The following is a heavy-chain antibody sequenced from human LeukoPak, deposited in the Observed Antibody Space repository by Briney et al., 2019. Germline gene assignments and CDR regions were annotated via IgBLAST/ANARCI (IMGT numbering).Heavy chain of an antibody. CDR1: GFTFSSYG. J-gene: IGHJ3*02. D-gene: IGHD1-1*01. Sequence: GRSLRLSCAASGFTFSSYGMRWVRQAPGKGLEWVAVTSYDGSNKYYADSVKGRFTISRDNSKNTLYLQMNSLRAEDTAVYYCAKDRVQSSAFDIWGQGTMVTVSS. CDR3: AKDRVQSSAFDI. V-gene: IGHV3-30*18. CDR2: TSYDGSNK.